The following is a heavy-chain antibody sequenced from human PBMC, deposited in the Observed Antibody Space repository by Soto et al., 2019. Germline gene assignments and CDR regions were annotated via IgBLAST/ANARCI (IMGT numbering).Heavy chain of an antibody. V-gene: IGHV4-30-2*01. CDR2: IYHSGST. D-gene: IGHD1-7*01. J-gene: IGHJ6*02. CDR1: GGSISSGGYS. Sequence: SETLSLTCAVSGGSISSGGYSWSWIRQPPGKGLEWIGYIYHSGSTYYNPSLKSRVTISVDRSKNQFSLKLSSVTAADTAVYYCARVPLYNWNYPDGMDVWGQGTTVTVSS. CDR3: ARVPLYNWNYPDGMDV.